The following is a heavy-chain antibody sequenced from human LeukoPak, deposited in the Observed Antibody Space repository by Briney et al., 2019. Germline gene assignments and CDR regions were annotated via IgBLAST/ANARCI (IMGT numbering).Heavy chain of an antibody. CDR3: ARRAHSGAMITLDY. J-gene: IGHJ4*02. Sequence: GESLKISCKGSGYSFTSYWIGWVRQMPGKGLEWMGAIYPGDSNSRYSPSFQGQVTISADNSISTACLQWSSLKASDTAMYYCARRAHSGAMITLDYWGQGTLVTVSS. CDR2: IYPGDSNS. CDR1: GYSFTSYW. D-gene: IGHD5-12*01. V-gene: IGHV5-51*01.